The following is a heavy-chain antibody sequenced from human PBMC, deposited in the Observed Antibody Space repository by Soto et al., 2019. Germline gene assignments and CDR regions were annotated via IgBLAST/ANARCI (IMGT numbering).Heavy chain of an antibody. CDR2: IYYSGST. V-gene: IGHV4-31*03. Sequence: SETLSLTCPVSGGSISSGGYYWSWIRQHPGKGLEWIGYIYYSGSTYYNPSLKSRVTISVDTSKNQFSLKLSSVTAADTAVYYCARWDYDFWSGYHPTSYFDYWGQGTLVTVSS. J-gene: IGHJ4*02. D-gene: IGHD3-3*01. CDR3: ARWDYDFWSGYHPTSYFDY. CDR1: GGSISSGGYY.